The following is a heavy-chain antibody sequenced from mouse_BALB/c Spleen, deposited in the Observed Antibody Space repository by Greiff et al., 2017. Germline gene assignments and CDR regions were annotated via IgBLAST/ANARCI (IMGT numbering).Heavy chain of an antibody. CDR1: GYSITSYYA. V-gene: IGHV3-2*02. Sequence: EVKLMESGPGLVKPSQSLTLTCTATGYSITSYYAWNLIRQSPGNKLEWMGYISYSGSTSYNPYLKSRISITRDTSKNQFFLQLNSVTTEDTATYYCANYGSGAWFAYWGQGTLVTVSA. D-gene: IGHD1-1*01. CDR2: ISYSGST. CDR3: ANYGSGAWFAY. J-gene: IGHJ3*01.